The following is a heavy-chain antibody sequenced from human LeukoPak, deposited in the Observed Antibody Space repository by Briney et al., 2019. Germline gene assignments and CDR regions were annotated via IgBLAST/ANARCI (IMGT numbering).Heavy chain of an antibody. CDR1: GGSISSYY. V-gene: IGHV4-59*08. J-gene: IGHJ4*02. CDR3: ARHKWDRSVDY. Sequence: PSETLSLTCTVSGGSISSYYWSWIRQPPGKGLEWIGNIYYSGSTNYNLSLKSRVTISVDTSKNQFSLKLSSVTAADTAVYYCARHKWDRSVDYWGQGTLVTVSS. D-gene: IGHD3-22*01. CDR2: IYYSGST.